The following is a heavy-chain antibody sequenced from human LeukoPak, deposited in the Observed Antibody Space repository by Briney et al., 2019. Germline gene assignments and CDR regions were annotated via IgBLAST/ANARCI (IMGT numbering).Heavy chain of an antibody. J-gene: IGHJ4*02. CDR3: ARDKIVGATNLDY. Sequence: GRSLRLSCAASGFTFSSYAMHWVRQAPGKGLEWVAVISYDGSNKYYADSVKGRFTISRDNSKNTLYLQMNSLRAEDTAVYYCARDKIVGATNLDYWGQGTLVTVSS. CDR2: ISYDGSNK. CDR1: GFTFSSYA. D-gene: IGHD1-26*01. V-gene: IGHV3-30-3*01.